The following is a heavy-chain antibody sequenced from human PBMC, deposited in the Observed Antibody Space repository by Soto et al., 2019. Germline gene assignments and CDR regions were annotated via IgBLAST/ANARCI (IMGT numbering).Heavy chain of an antibody. CDR1: GSALSSGKYY. CDR3: ARLRIATNNYKWFDP. J-gene: IGHJ5*02. D-gene: IGHD2-21*01. V-gene: IGHV4-31*03. CDR2: IYVTGAV. Sequence: TLSLTCLFSGSALSSGKYYLRWLRPVPGKGLEWIGHIYVTGAVDYNPSLRDRITISQDTSERQFSLNLRLVTAADTAVYYCARLRIATNNYKWFDPWGQGTLVTVSS.